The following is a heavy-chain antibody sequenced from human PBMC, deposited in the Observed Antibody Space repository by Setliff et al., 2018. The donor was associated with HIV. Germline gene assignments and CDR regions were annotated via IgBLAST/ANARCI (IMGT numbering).Heavy chain of an antibody. CDR3: ARTSGDAYNYEGAFDV. CDR1: GYTFTSYG. CDR2: ISAYNGNT. V-gene: IGHV1-18*01. D-gene: IGHD5-12*01. Sequence: ASVKVSCKASGYTFTSYGISWVRQAPGQGLERMGWISAYNGNTNYAQKLQGRVTMTTDTSTSTAYMELRSLRSDDTAVYYCARTSGDAYNYEGAFDVWGQGTLVTVSS. J-gene: IGHJ3*01.